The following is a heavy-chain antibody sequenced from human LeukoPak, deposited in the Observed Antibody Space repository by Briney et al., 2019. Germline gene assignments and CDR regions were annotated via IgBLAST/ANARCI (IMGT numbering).Heavy chain of an antibody. D-gene: IGHD2-15*01. CDR3: ARDLPPYCSGGSCYFGY. V-gene: IGHV1-8*01. J-gene: IGHJ4*02. CDR1: GYTFTSYD. CDR2: MNPNSGNT. Sequence: ASVKVTCKASGYTFTSYDINWVRQATGQGLEWMGWMNPNSGNTGYAQKFQGRVTMTRNTSISTAYMELSSLRSEDTAVYYCARDLPPYCSGGSCYFGYWGQGTLVTVSS.